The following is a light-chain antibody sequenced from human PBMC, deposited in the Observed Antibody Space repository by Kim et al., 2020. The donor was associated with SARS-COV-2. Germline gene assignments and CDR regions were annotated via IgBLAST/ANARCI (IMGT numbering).Light chain of an antibody. J-gene: IGKJ1*01. CDR1: QVTNNY. Sequence: GDRVTITCRACQVTNNYSAWYQQKPGKAPTVLIYGSSTLHSGVPSRFSGSGSGTASTLTISSLQPDDVSTYYCQKYVSIPWTFGHG. CDR3: QKYVSIPWT. V-gene: IGKV1-27*01. CDR2: GSS.